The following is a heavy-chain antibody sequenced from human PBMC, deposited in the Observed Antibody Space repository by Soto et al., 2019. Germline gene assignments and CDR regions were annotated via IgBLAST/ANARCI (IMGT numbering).Heavy chain of an antibody. Sequence: QVQLQQWGAGLLKPSETLSLTCTVYGGSFSTYYWSWIRQPPGKGLEWIGEINHSGNTNYNPSLMGRVTMSFDTSKNQFSLKLSSVTAADTAVYYCTGPYPYYFGSWGQGTLVTVSS. J-gene: IGHJ4*02. CDR2: INHSGNT. V-gene: IGHV4-34*01. CDR1: GGSFSTYY. CDR3: TGPYPYYFGS.